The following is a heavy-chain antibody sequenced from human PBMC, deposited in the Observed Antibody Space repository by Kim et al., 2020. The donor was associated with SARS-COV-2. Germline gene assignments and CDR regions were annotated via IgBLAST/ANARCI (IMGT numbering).Heavy chain of an antibody. CDR3: ARFRWGTSYFDL. J-gene: IGHJ2*01. Sequence: ASVKVSCKASGYTFTTYDINWLRQAPGQGPEFLGWIIPNSGDTGYVQKFQGRITMTRDISISTAYMELTSLTSEDTAVYYCARFRWGTSYFDLWGRGTPV. V-gene: IGHV1-8*01. CDR1: GYTFTTYD. D-gene: IGHD7-27*01. CDR2: IIPNSGDT.